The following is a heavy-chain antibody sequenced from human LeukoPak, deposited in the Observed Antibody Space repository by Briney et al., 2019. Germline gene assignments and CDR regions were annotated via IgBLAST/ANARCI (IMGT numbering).Heavy chain of an antibody. V-gene: IGHV4-34*01. D-gene: IGHD3-3*01. J-gene: IGHJ3*02. CDR3: AGVLEGGGGAFDI. CDR2: INHSGST. CDR1: GGSFSGYY. Sequence: SETLSLTCAVYGGSFSGYYWSWIRQPPGKGLEWIGEINHSGSTNYNPSLKSRVTISVDTSKNQFSLKLSSVTAADTAVYYCAGVLEGGGGAFDIWGQGTMVTVSS.